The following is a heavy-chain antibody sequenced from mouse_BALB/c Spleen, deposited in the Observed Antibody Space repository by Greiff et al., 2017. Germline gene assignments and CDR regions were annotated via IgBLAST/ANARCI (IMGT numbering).Heavy chain of an antibody. V-gene: IGHV2-2*02. D-gene: IGHD2-4*01. J-gene: IGHJ2*01. CDR1: GFSLTSYG. CDR3: DRNRDYDYNRGFDY. CDR2: IWSGGST. Sequence: VKLKQSGPGLVQPSQSLSITCTVSGFSLTSYGVHWVRQSPGKGLEWLGVIWSGGSTDYNAAFISRLSISKDNSKSQVFFKMNSLQANDTDIYYCDRNRDYDYNRGFDYWGQGTTLTVSS.